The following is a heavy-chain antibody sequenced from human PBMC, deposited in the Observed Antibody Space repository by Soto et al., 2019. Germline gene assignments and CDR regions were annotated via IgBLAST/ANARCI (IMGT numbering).Heavy chain of an antibody. Sequence: EVQLVESGGGLVQPGGSLRLSCVASGFTFSGYWMHWVRQAPGKGLVWVSRIDGDGSRTNYADSVKGRFTISRDNAKNTLYLKINSLKAEDTVVYYCARELASNNDYWGQGTLVTVPS. D-gene: IGHD4-4*01. CDR2: IDGDGSRT. CDR3: ARELASNNDY. CDR1: GFTFSGYW. J-gene: IGHJ4*02. V-gene: IGHV3-74*01.